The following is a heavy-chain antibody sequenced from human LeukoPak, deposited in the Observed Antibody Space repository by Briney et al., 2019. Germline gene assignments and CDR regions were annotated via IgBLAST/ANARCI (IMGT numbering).Heavy chain of an antibody. CDR3: AKERSRYSGYQPSVFDY. D-gene: IGHD5-12*01. J-gene: IGHJ4*02. V-gene: IGHV3-30*18. Sequence: GGSLRLSCAASGFTFSSYGMHWVRQAPGKGPEWVAVISYDGSNKYYADSVKGRFTISRDNSKNTLYLQMNSLRAEDTAVYYCAKERSRYSGYQPSVFDYWGQGTLVTVSS. CDR2: ISYDGSNK. CDR1: GFTFSSYG.